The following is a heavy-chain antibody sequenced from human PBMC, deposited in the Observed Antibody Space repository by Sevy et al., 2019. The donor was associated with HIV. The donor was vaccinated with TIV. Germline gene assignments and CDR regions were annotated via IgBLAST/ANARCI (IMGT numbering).Heavy chain of an antibody. J-gene: IGHJ4*02. CDR2: ISGSGIST. CDR1: GFTFSSYA. CDR3: AKGIGYSGDETDY. V-gene: IGHV3-23*01. D-gene: IGHD5-12*01. Sequence: GGSLRLSCAASGFTFSSYAMSWVRQAPGKGLEWVSAISGSGISTYYADSVKGRFTISRDNSKNTLYLQMNNLRAEDTAVFYCAKGIGYSGDETDYWGQGTLVTVCS.